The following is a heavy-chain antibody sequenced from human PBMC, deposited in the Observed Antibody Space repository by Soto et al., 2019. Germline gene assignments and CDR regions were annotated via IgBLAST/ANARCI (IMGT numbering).Heavy chain of an antibody. CDR1: GGSISSGGYY. V-gene: IGHV4-31*03. CDR2: IYYSGST. J-gene: IGHJ6*02. D-gene: IGHD3-10*01. Sequence: QVQLQESGPGLVKPSQTLSLTCTVSGGSISSGGYYWSWIRQHPGKGLEWIGYIYYSGSTNYNPSLKSRVTIAVDTSKNQFSLKLSSVTAADTAGYYCAGDPLYEGSGGGGMDVWGQGTTVTVSS. CDR3: AGDPLYEGSGGGGMDV.